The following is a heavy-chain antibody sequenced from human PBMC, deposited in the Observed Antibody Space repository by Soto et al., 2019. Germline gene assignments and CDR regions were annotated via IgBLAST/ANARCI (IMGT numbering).Heavy chain of an antibody. V-gene: IGHV1-69*08. CDR3: ARERAASEPY. J-gene: IGHJ4*02. Sequence: QVQLVQSGAEVKKPGSSVKVSCKASGGTFSSYTISWVRQAPGQGLEWMGRIITILGIANYAQKFQGRVTITADKSTSTAYMELSSLRSEDMAVYYCARERAASEPYWGQGTLVTVSS. D-gene: IGHD6-13*01. CDR1: GGTFSSYT. CDR2: IITILGIA.